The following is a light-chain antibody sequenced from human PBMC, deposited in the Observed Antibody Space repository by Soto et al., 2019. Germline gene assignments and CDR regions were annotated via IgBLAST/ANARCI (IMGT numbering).Light chain of an antibody. Sequence: SVLTQPPSVSGAPGQRIIISCTGSSSNIGADYDVHWYKQFPGAAPKLLIYGNANRPSGVPDRISGSKSGTSASLAITGLQAEDEADYYCQSYDRSLSGYVFGTGTKLTVL. CDR1: SSNIGADYD. CDR3: QSYDRSLSGYV. V-gene: IGLV1-40*01. J-gene: IGLJ1*01. CDR2: GNA.